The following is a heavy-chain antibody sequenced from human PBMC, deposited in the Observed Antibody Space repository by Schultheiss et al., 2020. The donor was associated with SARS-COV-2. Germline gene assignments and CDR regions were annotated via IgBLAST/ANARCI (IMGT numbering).Heavy chain of an antibody. Sequence: SETLSLTCGVYGGSFSGYSWNWIRQPPGKGLEWIGYIYYSGTTYQNPSLKSRVTISEDTAKNQFSLKLSSVTAADTAVYYCAGSNKVGPTGLGFDIWGQGTMVTVSS. CDR3: AGSNKVGPTGLGFDI. CDR1: GGSFSGYS. J-gene: IGHJ3*02. V-gene: IGHV4-34*01. D-gene: IGHD1-26*01. CDR2: IYYSGTT.